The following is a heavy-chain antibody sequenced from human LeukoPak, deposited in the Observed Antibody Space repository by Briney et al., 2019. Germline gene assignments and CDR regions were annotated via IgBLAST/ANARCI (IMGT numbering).Heavy chain of an antibody. CDR1: GFTFSSYS. CDR3: ARVVGATTGFDY. J-gene: IGHJ4*02. V-gene: IGHV3-21*01. CDR2: ISSSSSYI. Sequence: NPGGSLRLSCAASGFTFSSYSMNWVRQAPGKGLEWVSSISSSSSYIYYADSVKGRFTISRDNAKNSLYLQMNSLRAEDTAVYYCARVVGATTGFDYWGQGTLVTVSS. D-gene: IGHD1-26*01.